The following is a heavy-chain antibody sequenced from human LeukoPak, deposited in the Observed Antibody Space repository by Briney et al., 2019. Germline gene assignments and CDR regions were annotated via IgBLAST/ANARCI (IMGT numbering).Heavy chain of an antibody. CDR3: AKDTYYYDSSGYQGY. CDR1: GFTFDDYA. J-gene: IGHJ4*02. V-gene: IGHV3-9*01. Sequence: PEGSLRLSCAASGFTFDDYAMHWVRQAPGKGLEWVSGISWNSGSIGYADSVKGRFTISRDNAKNSLYLQMNSLRAEDTAVYYCAKDTYYYDSSGYQGYWGQGTLVTVSS. CDR2: ISWNSGSI. D-gene: IGHD3-22*01.